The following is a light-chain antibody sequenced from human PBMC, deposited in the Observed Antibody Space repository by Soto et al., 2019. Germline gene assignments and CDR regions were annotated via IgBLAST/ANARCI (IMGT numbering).Light chain of an antibody. CDR2: DAS. CDR3: QQRSKWPLLN. J-gene: IGKJ4*01. V-gene: IGKV3-11*01. CDR1: QSVSNY. Sequence: EIVLTQSPATLSLSPGERATLSCRASQSVSNYLAWYQQKPGQAPRLLIYDASNRATGIPARFSGSGSGTDFTLTISSLEPEDLAVYYGQQRSKWPLLNLGGGTKGEIK.